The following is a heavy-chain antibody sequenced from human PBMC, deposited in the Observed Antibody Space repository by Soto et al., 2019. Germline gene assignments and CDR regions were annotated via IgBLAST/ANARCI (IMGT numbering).Heavy chain of an antibody. CDR3: AKGAWYGSSSPSAR. CDR1: GFSLNGLD. Sequence: PGVSLRLSCAASGFSLNGLDMHWVRQAPAKGLEWVAVMRYDGSNQYYADSVKGRFTISRDTSENMLYLQMNSLTTEDTAVYYCAKGAWYGSSSPSARWGRGTLVTVSS. D-gene: IGHD6-6*01. CDR2: MRYDGSNQ. J-gene: IGHJ4*02. V-gene: IGHV3-30*18.